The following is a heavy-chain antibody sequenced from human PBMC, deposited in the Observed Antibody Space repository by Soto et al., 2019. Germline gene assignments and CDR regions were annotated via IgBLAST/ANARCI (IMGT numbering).Heavy chain of an antibody. V-gene: IGHV3-7*01. CDR3: ASDSGYGSGSSVNQYLDY. D-gene: IGHD3-10*01. Sequence: GGSLRLSGAASGFTFGSYWMSWVRQAPGKGLEWLATIKWDASEKKYVDSVKGRFTMSRENAKNSLYLQMDSLRSEDTAVYYCASDSGYGSGSSVNQYLDYLGHGTLVTVSS. J-gene: IGHJ4*01. CDR2: IKWDASEK. CDR1: GFTFGSYW.